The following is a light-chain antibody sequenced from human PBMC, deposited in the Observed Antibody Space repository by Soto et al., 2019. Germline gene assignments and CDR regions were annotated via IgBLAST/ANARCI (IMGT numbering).Light chain of an antibody. V-gene: IGKV2-28*01. J-gene: IGKJ4*01. CDR1: QSLLHSNGYNY. CDR2: LGS. CDR3: MQALQTPPT. Sequence: EIVMTQSPLSLPVTPGEPASISCTSSQSLLHSNGYNYLDWYLQKPGQSPQLLIYLGSNRASGVPGRFSGSGSGTDFTLKISRVEAEDVGVYYCMQALQTPPTFGGGTKVDI.